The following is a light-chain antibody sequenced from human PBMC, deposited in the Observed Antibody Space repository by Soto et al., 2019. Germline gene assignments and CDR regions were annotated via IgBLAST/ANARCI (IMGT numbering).Light chain of an antibody. CDR3: QQRSNWPPIT. Sequence: EIVLTQSLATLSLSPGERATLSCRASQSVSSYLAWYQQKPGQAPRLLIYDASNRATGIPARFSGSGSGTDFTLTISSLEPEDFAVYYCQQRSNWPPITFGHGTRLEIK. J-gene: IGKJ5*01. V-gene: IGKV3-11*01. CDR1: QSVSSY. CDR2: DAS.